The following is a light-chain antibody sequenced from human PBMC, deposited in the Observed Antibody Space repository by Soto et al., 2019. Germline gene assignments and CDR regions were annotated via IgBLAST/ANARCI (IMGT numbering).Light chain of an antibody. Sequence: EIVLTQSPGTLSLSPGEGATLSCRASQSVSSSYLAWYQQKPAQAPRLLIYGASSRPTGIPDRFSGGGSGTDFALTISRLDPEDFAVYYCQQYDNAPWTFGQGTKVEIK. V-gene: IGKV3-20*01. J-gene: IGKJ1*01. CDR2: GAS. CDR3: QQYDNAPWT. CDR1: QSVSSSY.